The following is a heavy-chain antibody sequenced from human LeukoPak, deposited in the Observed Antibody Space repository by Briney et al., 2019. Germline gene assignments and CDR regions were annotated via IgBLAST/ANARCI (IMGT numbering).Heavy chain of an antibody. Sequence: GGSQRLSCAASGFTFSSYSMNWVRQAPGKGLEWVSYISSSSTIYYADSVKGRFTISRDNAKNSLYLQMNTLRAEDTAVYYCARDRHKYNYDSGGYPPYWGQGTLVTVSS. CDR1: GFTFSSYS. CDR3: ARDRHKYNYDSGGYPPY. CDR2: ISSSSTI. V-gene: IGHV3-48*04. J-gene: IGHJ4*02. D-gene: IGHD3-22*01.